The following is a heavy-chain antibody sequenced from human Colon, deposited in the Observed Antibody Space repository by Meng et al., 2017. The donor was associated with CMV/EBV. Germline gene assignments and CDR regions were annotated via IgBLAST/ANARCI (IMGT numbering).Heavy chain of an antibody. CDR3: ARWTGWFDP. CDR1: GFTLSNYG. D-gene: IGHD3/OR15-3a*01. V-gene: IGHV3-30*03. J-gene: IGHJ5*02. CDR2: ISHEGSED. Sequence: LSCAASGFTLSNYGIHWVRQAPGKGREWLALISHEGSEDYYADSVKGRFTMSRDNSKNTVHLQMNSLRPDDTAVYYCARWTGWFDPWGQGTLVTVSS.